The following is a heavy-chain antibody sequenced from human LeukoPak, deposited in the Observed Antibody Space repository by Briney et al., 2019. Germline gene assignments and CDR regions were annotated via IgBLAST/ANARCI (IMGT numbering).Heavy chain of an antibody. CDR3: AGYSSGWYQYFDY. D-gene: IGHD6-19*01. Sequence: SETLSLTCTVSGGSISSYYWSWIRQPPGKGLEWIGYIYYSGSTNCNPSLKSRVTISVDTSKNQFSLRLTSVTAADTAVYYCAGYSSGWYQYFDYWGQGTLVIVSS. CDR2: IYYSGST. V-gene: IGHV4-59*01. CDR1: GGSISSYY. J-gene: IGHJ4*02.